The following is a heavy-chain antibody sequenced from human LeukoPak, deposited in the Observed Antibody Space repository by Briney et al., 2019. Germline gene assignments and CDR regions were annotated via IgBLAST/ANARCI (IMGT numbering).Heavy chain of an antibody. CDR3: ARVEYYDSSGYFDY. D-gene: IGHD3-22*01. CDR1: RYTFSPYY. Sequence: GASLEDSCNAYRYTFSPYYMHWVRQAPRQGRQWMGIINPTSANTRYAQKFQGRITMTRYTSTSTVYMELSSLRSEDTDVYYCARVEYYDSSGYFDYWGQGTLVTVSS. V-gene: IGHV1-46*01. J-gene: IGHJ4*02. CDR2: INPTSANT.